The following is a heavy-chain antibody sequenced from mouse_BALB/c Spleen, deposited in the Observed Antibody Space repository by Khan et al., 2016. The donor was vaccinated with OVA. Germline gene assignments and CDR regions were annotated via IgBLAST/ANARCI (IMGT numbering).Heavy chain of an antibody. CDR2: ISYSGNT. J-gene: IGHJ2*01. Sequence: QLKESGPGLVKPSQSLSLTCTVTGYSITSDYAWNWIRQFPGNKLEWMGYISYSGNTKYNPSLKSRISITRDTSKNQSFLQLNSVTTEDAATYCCARVYGGEFDYWGQGTTLTVSS. CDR3: ARVYGGEFDY. CDR1: GYSITSDYA. V-gene: IGHV3-2*02. D-gene: IGHD1-1*01.